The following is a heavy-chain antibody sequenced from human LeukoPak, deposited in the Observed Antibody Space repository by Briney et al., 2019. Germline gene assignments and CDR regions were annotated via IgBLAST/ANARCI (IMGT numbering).Heavy chain of an antibody. CDR1: GGTFSSYA. CDR3: ASPSGYGSGSYYHPGEFDY. Sequence: SVKVSCKASGGTFSSYAISWVRQAPGQGLEWMGRIIPILGIANYAQKFQGRVTITADKSTSTAYMELSSLRSEDTAVYYCASPSGYGSGSYYHPGEFDYWGQGTLVTVSS. J-gene: IGHJ4*02. CDR2: IIPILGIA. D-gene: IGHD3-10*01. V-gene: IGHV1-69*04.